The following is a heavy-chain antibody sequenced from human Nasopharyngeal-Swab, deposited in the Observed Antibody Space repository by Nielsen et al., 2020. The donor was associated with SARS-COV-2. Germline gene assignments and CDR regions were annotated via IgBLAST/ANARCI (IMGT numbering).Heavy chain of an antibody. Sequence: SVKVSCKASGYTFTSYAISWVRQAPGQGLEWMGRIIPILGIANYAQKFQGRVTITADKSTSTAYMELSSLRSEDTAVYYCAREQNPHSSSWYYYGMDVWGQGTTVTVSS. D-gene: IGHD6-13*01. J-gene: IGHJ6*02. CDR2: IIPILGIA. CDR1: GYTFTSYA. CDR3: AREQNPHSSSWYYYGMDV. V-gene: IGHV1-69*04.